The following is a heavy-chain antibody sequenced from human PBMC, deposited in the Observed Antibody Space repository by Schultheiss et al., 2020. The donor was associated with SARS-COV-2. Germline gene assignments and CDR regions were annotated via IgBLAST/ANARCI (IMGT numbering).Heavy chain of an antibody. CDR1: GYTFTDYY. V-gene: IGHV1-2*02. CDR2: ISPNSGGT. J-gene: IGHJ5*02. D-gene: IGHD3-10*01. Sequence: ASVKVSCKASGYTFTDYYMHWVRQAPGQGLEWMGWISPNSGGTNYAQKFQGRVTMTWDTSISTAYMELSRLRSDDTAVYYCARAATMVRFEDWFDPWGQGTLVTVSS. CDR3: ARAATMVRFEDWFDP.